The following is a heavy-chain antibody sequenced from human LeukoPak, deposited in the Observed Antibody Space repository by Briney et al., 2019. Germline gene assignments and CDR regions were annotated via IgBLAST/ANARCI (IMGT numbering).Heavy chain of an antibody. CDR3: ARELEYYDSSGPTPRYYFDY. CDR1: GYTFTSYD. D-gene: IGHD3-22*01. CDR2: MNPNSGNT. J-gene: IGHJ4*02. Sequence: GASVKVSCKASGYTFTSYDINWVRQATGQGLEWMGWMNPNSGNTGYAQKFQGRVTITADKSTSTAYMELSSLRSEDTAVYYCARELEYYDSSGPTPRYYFDYWGQGTLVTVSS. V-gene: IGHV1-8*01.